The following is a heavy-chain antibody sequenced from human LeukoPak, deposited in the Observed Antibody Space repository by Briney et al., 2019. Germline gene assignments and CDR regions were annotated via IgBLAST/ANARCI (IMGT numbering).Heavy chain of an antibody. CDR3: ARTWGGYCSGGSCYGFDY. J-gene: IGHJ4*02. V-gene: IGHV1-18*01. CDR1: GYTFTSYG. CDR2: ISAYNGNT. D-gene: IGHD2-15*01. Sequence: ASVKVSCKASGYTFTSYGISWVRQAPGQGLEWMGWISAYNGNTNYAQKLQGRVTMTTDTSTSTAYMELRSLRSDDTAVYYCARTWGGYCSGGSCYGFDYWGQGTLVTVSS.